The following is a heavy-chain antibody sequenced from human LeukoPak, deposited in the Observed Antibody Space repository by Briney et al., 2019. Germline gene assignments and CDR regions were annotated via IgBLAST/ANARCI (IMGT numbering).Heavy chain of an antibody. CDR2: IYYSGST. Sequence: SETLSLTCTVSGGSISSGDYYWSWIRQPPGKGLERIGYIYYSGSTYYNPSLKSRVTISVDTSKNQFSLKLSSVTAADTAVYYCARHSAHASTNDAFDIWGQGTMVTVSS. CDR1: GGSISSGDYY. J-gene: IGHJ3*02. CDR3: ARHSAHASTNDAFDI. V-gene: IGHV4-30-4*02. D-gene: IGHD2-2*01.